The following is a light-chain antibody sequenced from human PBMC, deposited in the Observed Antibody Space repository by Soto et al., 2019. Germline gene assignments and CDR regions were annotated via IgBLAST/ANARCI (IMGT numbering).Light chain of an antibody. CDR3: QQHYTTPWT. CDR1: QNISTY. Sequence: DIQMSQSPSSLSASVGDRVTITCRASQNISTYLNWFQQKPGKAPKLLIYAASRLQSGVPSRFSGSGSGADFTLTISGLQPEDVATYYCQQHYTTPWTFGQGTEVHI. V-gene: IGKV1-39*01. CDR2: AAS. J-gene: IGKJ1*01.